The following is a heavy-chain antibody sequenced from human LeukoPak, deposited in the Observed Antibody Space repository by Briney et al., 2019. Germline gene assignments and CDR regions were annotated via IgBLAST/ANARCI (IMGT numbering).Heavy chain of an antibody. CDR1: GFTFSSYA. J-gene: IGHJ4*02. Sequence: GGSLRLSCAASGFTFSSYAMHWVRQAPGKGLEYVSAISSNGGSTYYANSVKGRFTISRDNSKNTLYLQMGSLRAEDMAVYYCARTAASILLYYFDYWGQGTLVTVSS. V-gene: IGHV3-64*01. CDR3: ARTAASILLYYFDY. CDR2: ISSNGGST. D-gene: IGHD2-21*02.